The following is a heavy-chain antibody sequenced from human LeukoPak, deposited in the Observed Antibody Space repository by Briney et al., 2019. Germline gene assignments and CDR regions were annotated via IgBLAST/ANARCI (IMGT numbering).Heavy chain of an antibody. J-gene: IGHJ5*02. CDR2: MNPNSGNT. V-gene: IGHV1-8*01. CDR3: ARFKNRAFGVVIPDNWFDP. D-gene: IGHD3-3*01. CDR1: GYTFTSYD. Sequence: ASVKVSCKASGYTFTSYDINWVRQATGQGLEWMGWMNPNSGNTGYAQKFQGRVTMTRNTSISTAYMELSSLRSEDTAVYYCARFKNRAFGVVIPDNWFDPWGQGTLVTVAS.